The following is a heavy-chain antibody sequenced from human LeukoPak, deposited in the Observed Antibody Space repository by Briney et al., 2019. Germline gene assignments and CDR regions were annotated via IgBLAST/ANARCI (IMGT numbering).Heavy chain of an antibody. J-gene: IGHJ5*02. CDR1: GGSISTYY. CDR2: IYYSGST. D-gene: IGHD3-3*01. V-gene: IGHV4-39*07. Sequence: SETLSLTCTVSGGSISTYYWSWIRQPPGKGLEWIGSIYYSGSTYYNPSLKSRVTISVDTSKNQFSLKLSSVTAADTAVYYCAREVRSPILANWFDPWGQGTLVTVSS. CDR3: AREVRSPILANWFDP.